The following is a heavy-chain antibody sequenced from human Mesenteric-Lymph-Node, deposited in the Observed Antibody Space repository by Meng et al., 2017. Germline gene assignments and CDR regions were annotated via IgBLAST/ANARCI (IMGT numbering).Heavy chain of an antibody. J-gene: IGHJ2*01. Sequence: GESLKISCAASGFTFSDYYMSWIRQAPGKGLEWVSYISSSGSTIYYADSVKGRFTISRDNAKNSLYLQMNSLRAEDTAVYYCARVEEQWLVPLVRYFDLWGRGTLVTVSS. V-gene: IGHV3-11*04. CDR1: GFTFSDYY. CDR3: ARVEEQWLVPLVRYFDL. CDR2: ISSSGSTI. D-gene: IGHD6-19*01.